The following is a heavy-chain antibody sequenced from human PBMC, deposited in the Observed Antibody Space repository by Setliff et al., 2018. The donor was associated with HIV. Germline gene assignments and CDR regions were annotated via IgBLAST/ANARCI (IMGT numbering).Heavy chain of an antibody. J-gene: IGHJ4*02. CDR3: VKDRRYSSGPQSYFDN. D-gene: IGHD6-19*01. V-gene: IGHV1-18*01. CDR1: GYTFTNYG. Sequence: ASVKVSCKASGYTFTNYGISWVRQAPGQGLEWMGWISAYNGNTNYAQNLQGRVTMTTDTSTNTAYMELRSLRSDDTAMYYCVKDRRYSSGPQSYFDNWGQGTLVTVSS. CDR2: ISAYNGNT.